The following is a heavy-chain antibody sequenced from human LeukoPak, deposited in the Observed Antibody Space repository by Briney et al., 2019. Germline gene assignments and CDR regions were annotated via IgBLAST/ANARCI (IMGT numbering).Heavy chain of an antibody. CDR3: AKDLYLTGYSFDY. CDR2: ISYDGTNK. CDR1: GFTFSSYG. Sequence: GGSLRLSCAASGFTFSSYGMHWVRQAPGKGLEWVAVISYDGTNKYYADSVKGRFTISRDNSKNTLYLQMNSLRAEDTAVYYCAKDLYLTGYSFDYWGQGTLVTVSS. V-gene: IGHV3-30*18. J-gene: IGHJ4*02. D-gene: IGHD3-9*01.